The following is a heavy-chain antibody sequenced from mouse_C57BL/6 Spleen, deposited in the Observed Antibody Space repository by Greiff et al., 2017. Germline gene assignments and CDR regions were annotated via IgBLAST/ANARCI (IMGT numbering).Heavy chain of an antibody. J-gene: IGHJ2*01. CDR3: ARDDYDGGGVDYFDY. Sequence: VQLQQPGAELVRPGSSVKLSCKASGYTFNSYWMHWVKQRPIQGLEWIGNIDPSDSETHYNQKFKDKATLTVDKSSSTAYMQLSSLTSEDSAVYYCARDDYDGGGVDYFDYWGQGTTLTVSS. D-gene: IGHD2-4*01. V-gene: IGHV1-52*01. CDR2: IDPSDSET. CDR1: GYTFNSYW.